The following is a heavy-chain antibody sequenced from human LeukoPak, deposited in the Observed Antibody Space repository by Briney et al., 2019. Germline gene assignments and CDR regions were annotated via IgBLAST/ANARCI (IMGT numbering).Heavy chain of an antibody. Sequence: ASVKVSCKASGYIFTSYGISWVRQAPGQGLEWMGWISAYNGNTNYAQKLQGRVTMTTDTSTSTAYMELRSLRSDDTAVYYCARAPPYYYGSGSYYDYWGQGTLVTVSS. V-gene: IGHV1-18*01. CDR1: GYIFTSYG. J-gene: IGHJ4*02. CDR2: ISAYNGNT. CDR3: ARAPPYYYGSGSYYDY. D-gene: IGHD3-10*01.